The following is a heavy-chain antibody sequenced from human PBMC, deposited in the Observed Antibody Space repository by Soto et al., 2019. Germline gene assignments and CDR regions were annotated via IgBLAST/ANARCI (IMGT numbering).Heavy chain of an antibody. D-gene: IGHD1-1*01. CDR2: ISGNGINI. V-gene: IGHV3-74*01. J-gene: IGHJ1*01. Sequence: PGGSLRLSCAASGFTFGTSWMHWVRQSPGKGLLWVARISGNGINIHYAEFVKGRFSISRDNAKDTVILAMNILTVDDSATYYCATIRDCDYAWSDRDFQYWDQGTLVTVSS. CDR3: ATIRDCDYAWSDRDFQY. CDR1: GFTFGTSW.